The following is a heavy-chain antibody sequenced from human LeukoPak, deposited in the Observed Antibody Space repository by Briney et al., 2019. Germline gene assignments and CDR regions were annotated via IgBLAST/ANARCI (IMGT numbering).Heavy chain of an antibody. CDR2: IYYSGST. CDR3: ARETLNYYDSSGYYAFDI. CDR1: AGGSISSYY. V-gene: IGHV4-59*12. D-gene: IGHD3-22*01. J-gene: IGHJ3*02. Sequence: SETLSLTCTVSAGGSISSYYWSWIRQPPGKGPEWIGYIYYSGSTNYNPSLKSRVTISVDTSRNQFSLKLSSVTAADTAVYYCARETLNYYDSSGYYAFDIWGQGTMVTVSS.